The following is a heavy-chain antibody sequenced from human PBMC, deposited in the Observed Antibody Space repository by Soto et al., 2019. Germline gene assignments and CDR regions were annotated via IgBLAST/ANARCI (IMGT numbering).Heavy chain of an antibody. CDR2: ISGSGGST. CDR3: AKKGHWGSWYSLDYYYYGMDV. J-gene: IGHJ6*02. D-gene: IGHD6-13*01. V-gene: IGHV3-23*01. Sequence: GGSLRLSCAASGFTFSSYAMSWVRQAPGKGREGVSAISGSGGSTYYADSVKGRFTISRDNSKNTLYLQMNSLRAEDTAVYYCAKKGHWGSWYSLDYYYYGMDVWGQGTTVTVSS. CDR1: GFTFSSYA.